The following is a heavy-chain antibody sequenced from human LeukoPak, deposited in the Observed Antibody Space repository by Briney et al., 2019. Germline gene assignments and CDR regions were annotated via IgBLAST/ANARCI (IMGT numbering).Heavy chain of an antibody. V-gene: IGHV5-51*01. J-gene: IGHJ3*02. CDR3: ARGAGSDFWSGYKGAFDI. Sequence: KDGESLKISCKGSGYSFTSYWIGWVRQMPGKGLEWMGIIYPGDSDTRYSPSFQGQVTISADKSISTAYLQGSSLTASDTAMYHCARGAGSDFWSGYKGAFDIWGQGTMVTVSS. CDR1: GYSFTSYW. CDR2: IYPGDSDT. D-gene: IGHD3-3*01.